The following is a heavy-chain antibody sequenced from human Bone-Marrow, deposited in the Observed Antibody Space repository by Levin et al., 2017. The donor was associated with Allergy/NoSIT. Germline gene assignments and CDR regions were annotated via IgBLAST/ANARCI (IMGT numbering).Heavy chain of an antibody. J-gene: IGHJ4*02. V-gene: IGHV4-59*01. CDR2: VYYSGNT. D-gene: IGHD6-13*01. CDR3: ARCDDSSWFKFDY. CDR1: GGSMRNYY. Sequence: NPSETLSLTCTVSGGSMRNYYWSWIRQPPGKGLEWIGYVYYSGNTNYNPSLKSRVTISPDTSKNQFSLKVTSVTAADTAIYYCARCDDSSWFKFDYWGQGTLVSVSS.